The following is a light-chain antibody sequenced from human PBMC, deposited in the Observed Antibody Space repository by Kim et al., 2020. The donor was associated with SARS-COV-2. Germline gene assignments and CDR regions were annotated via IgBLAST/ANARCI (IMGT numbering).Light chain of an antibody. CDR1: SFGLQR. V-gene: IGLV3-21*04. J-gene: IGLJ2*01. CDR2: YDT. CDR3: QVWDTGSDHPI. Sequence: REKTRESPGWESSFGLQRVHWYQRKPGQAPVLVSYYDTDRPSGIPERFSGSNSGNTATLTISRVEAGDEADYYCQVWDTGSDHPIFGGGTQLTVL.